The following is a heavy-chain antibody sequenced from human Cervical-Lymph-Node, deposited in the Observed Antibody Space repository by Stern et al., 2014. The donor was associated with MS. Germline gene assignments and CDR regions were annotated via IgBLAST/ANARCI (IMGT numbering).Heavy chain of an antibody. Sequence: QVQLVQSGAEVKKPGSSGKVSCTASGGTFSSYAISWLRQAPGKGPEWMGGIIPIVGTANYAQKFQGRVTITADESTRTAYMELNSLRSEDTAVYYCARDRRHYDPSGGYYFDSWGQGTLVTVSS. CDR1: GGTFSSYA. D-gene: IGHD3-22*01. J-gene: IGHJ4*02. CDR3: ARDRRHYDPSGGYYFDS. CDR2: IIPIVGTA. V-gene: IGHV1-69*01.